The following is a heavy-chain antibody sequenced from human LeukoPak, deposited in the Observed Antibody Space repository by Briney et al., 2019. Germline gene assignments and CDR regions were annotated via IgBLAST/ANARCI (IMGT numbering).Heavy chain of an antibody. CDR3: ARFVYSPEGIWFDP. CDR1: GFTFSSYS. Sequence: GGSLRLPCAASGFTFSSYSMNWVRQAPGKGLEWVSYISSSSSTIYYADSVKGRFTISRDNAKNSLYLQMNSLRAEDTAVYYRARFVYSPEGIWFDPWGQGTLVTVSS. CDR2: ISSSSSTI. J-gene: IGHJ5*02. D-gene: IGHD4-11*01. V-gene: IGHV3-48*01.